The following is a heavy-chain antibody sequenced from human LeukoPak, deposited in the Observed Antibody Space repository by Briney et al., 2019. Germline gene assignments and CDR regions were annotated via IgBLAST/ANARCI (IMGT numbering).Heavy chain of an antibody. Sequence: SETLSLTCAVYGGSFSGYYWSWIRQPPGKGLEWIGEINHSGSTNYNPSLKSRVTISVDTSKNQFSLKLSSVTAADTAVYYCARIKLGYCSSTSCPNFDYWGQGTLVTVSS. CDR2: INHSGST. J-gene: IGHJ4*02. CDR1: GGSFSGYY. CDR3: ARIKLGYCSSTSCPNFDY. V-gene: IGHV4-34*01. D-gene: IGHD2-2*01.